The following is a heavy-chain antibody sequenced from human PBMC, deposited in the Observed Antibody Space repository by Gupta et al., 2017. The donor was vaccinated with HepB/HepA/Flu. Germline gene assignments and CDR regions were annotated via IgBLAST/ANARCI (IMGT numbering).Heavy chain of an antibody. CDR2: ISSSSSYI. D-gene: IGHD4-23*01. Sequence: EVQLVESGGGLVKPGGSLRLSCAASGFTFSSYSMNWVRLAPGKGLEWVSSISSSSSYIYYADSVKGRFTISRDNAKNSLYLQMNSLRAEDTAVYYCARDAPDYYGGNQYYFDYWGQGTLVTVSS. CDR3: ARDAPDYYGGNQYYFDY. J-gene: IGHJ4*02. V-gene: IGHV3-21*01. CDR1: GFTFSSYS.